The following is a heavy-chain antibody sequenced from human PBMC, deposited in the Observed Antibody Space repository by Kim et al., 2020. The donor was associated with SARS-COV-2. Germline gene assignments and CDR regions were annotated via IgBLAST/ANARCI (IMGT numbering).Heavy chain of an antibody. CDR2: INHSGST. V-gene: IGHV4-34*01. J-gene: IGHJ4*02. D-gene: IGHD6-13*01. CDR1: GGSFSGYY. CDR3: ARVEIAAAGDFDY. Sequence: SETLSLTCAVYGGSFSGYYWSWIRQPPGKGLEWIGEINHSGSTNYNPSLKSRVTISVDTSKNQFSLKLSSVTAADTAAYYCARVEIAAAGDFDYWGQGTL.